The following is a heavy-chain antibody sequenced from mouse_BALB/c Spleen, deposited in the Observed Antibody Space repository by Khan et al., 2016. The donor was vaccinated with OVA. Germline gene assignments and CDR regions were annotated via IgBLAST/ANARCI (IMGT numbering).Heavy chain of an antibody. CDR1: GYSITSDYA. J-gene: IGHJ3*01. V-gene: IGHV3-2*02. D-gene: IGHD1-1*02. CDR2: ISYSGST. CDR3: AILVPGFTY. Sequence: EVKLEGSGPGLVKPSQSLSLTCTVTGYSITSDYAWNWSRQFPGNKLEWMGYISYSGSTSYNPSLKSRISITRDTSKNKFFLQLNSVTTEDTATYYCAILVPGFTYWGQGTLVTVSA.